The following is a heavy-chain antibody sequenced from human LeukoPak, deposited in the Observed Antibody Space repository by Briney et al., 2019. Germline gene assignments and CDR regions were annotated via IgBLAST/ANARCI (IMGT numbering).Heavy chain of an antibody. CDR1: GGSFSGYY. V-gene: IGHV4-34*01. D-gene: IGHD2-2*01. Sequence: SETLSLTCAVYGGSFSGYYWSWIRQPPGKGLEWIGEINHSGSTNYNPSLKSRVTISVDTSKNQFSLKLSSVTAADTAVYCCAALGCSSTSCSPYYYYGMDVWGKGTTVTVSS. J-gene: IGHJ6*04. CDR2: INHSGST. CDR3: AALGCSSTSCSPYYYYGMDV.